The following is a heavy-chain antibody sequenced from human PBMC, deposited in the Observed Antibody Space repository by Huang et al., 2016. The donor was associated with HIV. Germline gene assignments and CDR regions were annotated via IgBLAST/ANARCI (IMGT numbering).Heavy chain of an antibody. Sequence: QVQLVQSGAEVKKPGASVKVSCEASGYPFTTYYIHWVRQAPGQGLGWMGWISPNKGGTKYARDFQGSVTMTRDTSISTAYLELSGLRSDDTAMYFCVRRYDYNAFDVWGQGTMVIVSS. CDR2: ISPNKGGT. V-gene: IGHV1-2*02. D-gene: IGHD5-12*01. CDR1: GYPFTTYY. J-gene: IGHJ3*01. CDR3: VRRYDYNAFDV.